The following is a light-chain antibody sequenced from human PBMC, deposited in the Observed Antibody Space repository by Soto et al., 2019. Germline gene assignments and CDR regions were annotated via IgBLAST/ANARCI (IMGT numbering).Light chain of an antibody. CDR2: AAS. Sequence: DIQMTQSPSSLSASVGDRVTITCRASQGISIYLAWYQQKPGKVPKLLIYAASTLQSGVPSRFSGSGSGTDFTLTISRLQPEDVSPYYCQKYNSAPHTFGQGTKLEIK. J-gene: IGKJ2*01. V-gene: IGKV1-27*01. CDR3: QKYNSAPHT. CDR1: QGISIY.